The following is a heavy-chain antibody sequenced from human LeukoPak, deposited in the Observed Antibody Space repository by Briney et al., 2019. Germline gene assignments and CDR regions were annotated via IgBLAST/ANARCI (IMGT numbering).Heavy chain of an antibody. D-gene: IGHD4-17*01. CDR3: AKSPGTTVTTTPLDY. V-gene: IGHV3-23*01. J-gene: IGHJ4*02. CDR1: GFIFSSHW. Sequence: PGGSLRLSCAASGFIFSSHWMSWVRQAPGKGLEWVSVISDSGYSTYYADSVKGRFTILRDNSKNTLYLQMNSLRAEDTAVYYCAKSPGTTVTTTPLDYWGQGTLVTVSS. CDR2: ISDSGYST.